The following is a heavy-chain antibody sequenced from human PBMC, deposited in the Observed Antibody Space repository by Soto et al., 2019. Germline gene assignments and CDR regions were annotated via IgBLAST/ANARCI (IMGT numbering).Heavy chain of an antibody. Sequence: EVQLVESGGGLVQPGGSLRLSCAASGFTFSSYWMSWVRQAPGKGLEWVANIKQDGSEKYYVDSVKGRFTISRDNAKNSLYLQMNRLRAEDTAVYYCARDLLVGDYGYWGQGTLVTVSS. CDR3: ARDLLVGDYGY. CDR2: IKQDGSEK. V-gene: IGHV3-7*01. J-gene: IGHJ4*02. D-gene: IGHD4-17*01. CDR1: GFTFSSYW.